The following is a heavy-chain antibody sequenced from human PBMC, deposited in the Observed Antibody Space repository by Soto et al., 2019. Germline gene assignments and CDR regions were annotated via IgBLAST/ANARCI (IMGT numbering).Heavy chain of an antibody. CDR1: GDIFSGYS. D-gene: IGHD5-12*01. Sequence: QVQLVQSGAEVKKPGSSVKVSCKTSGDIFSGYSISWVRQAPGQGLEWMGGIIPIFGTTNYAQRFHGRVTITTDKSTSTVYMESYSLTSEDPGVYYCARDLGSVYDPGDYLGQGTLVTVSS. J-gene: IGHJ4*02. V-gene: IGHV1-69*05. CDR3: ARDLGSVYDPGDY. CDR2: IIPIFGTT.